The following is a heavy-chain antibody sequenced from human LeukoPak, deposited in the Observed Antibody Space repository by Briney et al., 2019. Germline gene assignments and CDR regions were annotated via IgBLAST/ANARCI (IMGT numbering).Heavy chain of an antibody. D-gene: IGHD3-9*01. CDR1: GYTFTSYD. V-gene: IGHV1-8*01. Sequence: GASVKVSCKASGYTFTSYDINWVRQATGQGLEWMGWMNPNSGNTGYAQKFQGRVTMTRNTSISTAYMELSSLRSEDTAVYYCATDRPERYFDWLWAFDYWGQGTLVTVSS. J-gene: IGHJ4*02. CDR3: ATDRPERYFDWLWAFDY. CDR2: MNPNSGNT.